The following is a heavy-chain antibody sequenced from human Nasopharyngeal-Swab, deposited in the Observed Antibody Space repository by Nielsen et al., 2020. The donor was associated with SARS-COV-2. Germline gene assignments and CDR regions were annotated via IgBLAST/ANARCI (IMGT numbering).Heavy chain of an antibody. J-gene: IGHJ4*02. CDR3: AKETSTVTKTFDY. CDR2: ISGGGGTT. D-gene: IGHD4-17*01. CDR1: GFTFSSYA. Sequence: GESLKISCAASGFTFSSYAMSWVRQAPGKGLEWVSAISGGGGTTYYADSVKGRFTVSRDNSKNTLYLQMNSLRAEDTAVYYCAKETSTVTKTFDYWGQGTLVTVSS. V-gene: IGHV3-23*01.